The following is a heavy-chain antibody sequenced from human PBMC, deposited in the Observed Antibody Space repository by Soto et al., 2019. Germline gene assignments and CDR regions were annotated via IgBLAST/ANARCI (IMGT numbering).Heavy chain of an antibody. D-gene: IGHD2-21*02. Sequence: QVQLQESGPGLVKPSQTLSLTCTVSGGSISSGGYYWSWIRQHPGKGLEWIGYSYYSGSTYYTPSLKSRVTISLDTSKNQFSLKLSSVTAADTAVYYCARVFCGGNCYPNYWGQGTLVTVSS. CDR1: GGSISSGGYY. CDR3: ARVFCGGNCYPNY. CDR2: SYYSGST. V-gene: IGHV4-31*03. J-gene: IGHJ4*02.